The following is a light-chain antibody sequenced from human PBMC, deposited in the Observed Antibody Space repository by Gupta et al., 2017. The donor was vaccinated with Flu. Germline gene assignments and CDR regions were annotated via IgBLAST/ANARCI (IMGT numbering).Light chain of an antibody. Sequence: SVLTQPPSVSAAPGQKVTISCSGSSSNIGNNYVSWYQEVPGTAPKLLIYENHKQPSGIPDRFSGSKSGSSATLDITGLQPGDEADYYCATWDSSLRVVVFGGGTKLTVL. CDR1: SSNIGNNY. CDR3: ATWDSSLRVVV. V-gene: IGLV1-51*02. J-gene: IGLJ2*01. CDR2: ENH.